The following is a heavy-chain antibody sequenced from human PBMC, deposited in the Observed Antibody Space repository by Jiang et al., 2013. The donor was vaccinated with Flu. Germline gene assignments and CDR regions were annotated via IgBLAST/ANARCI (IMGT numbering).Heavy chain of an antibody. D-gene: IGHD2-15*01. CDR3: ARGLPRDYIDY. J-gene: IGHJ4*02. V-gene: IGHV1-69*01. Sequence: SGAEVKKPGSSVKVSCKASGGTFSSYAITWVRQAPGQGLEWMGGIIPMFGTANYAQKLQGRVTITADESTGTAYMELTSLRPEDTAVYYCARGLPRDYIDYWGQGTLVTVSS. CDR1: GGTFSSYA. CDR2: IIPMFGTA.